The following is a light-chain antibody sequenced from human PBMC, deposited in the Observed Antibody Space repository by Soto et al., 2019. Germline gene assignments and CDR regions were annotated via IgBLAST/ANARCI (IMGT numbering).Light chain of an antibody. CDR1: SSDVGTYNL. Sequence: QPVLTQPASVSGSPGQSITISCTGTSSDVGTYNLVSWYQQHPGKAPKLMIYEGSKRPSGVSNRFSGSKSGNTASLTIFGLQAEDEADYYCCSYAGSSTPVVFGGGTKVTVL. J-gene: IGLJ2*01. CDR3: CSYAGSSTPVV. V-gene: IGLV2-23*01. CDR2: EGS.